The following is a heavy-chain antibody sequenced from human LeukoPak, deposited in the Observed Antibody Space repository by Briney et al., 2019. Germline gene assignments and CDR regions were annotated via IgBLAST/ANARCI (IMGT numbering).Heavy chain of an antibody. CDR1: GGSISSGGYY. J-gene: IGHJ5*02. V-gene: IGHV4-31*03. D-gene: IGHD6-25*01. CDR2: IYYSGST. Sequence: SETLSLTCTVSGGSISSGGYYWSWIRQHPGKGLEWIGYIYYSGSTYYNPSLKSRVTISVDTSKNQFSLKLSSVTAADTAVYYCARHTPSHSSAFTWGQGTLVTVSS. CDR3: ARHTPSHSSAFT.